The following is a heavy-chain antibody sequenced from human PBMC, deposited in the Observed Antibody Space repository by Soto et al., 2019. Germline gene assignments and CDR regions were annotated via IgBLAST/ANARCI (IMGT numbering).Heavy chain of an antibody. J-gene: IGHJ4*02. Sequence: QVQLVQSGAEVREPGASVKVSCKASGYSFTGLDINWVRQTTGQGLEWMGWMQPSSGRTGYAQKFQGRVTMTRDTPINPGHLELSSLTSDDTAFYYCARGVTAGVDYWGQGTLVTVSS. CDR3: ARGVTAGVDY. CDR1: GYSFTGLD. V-gene: IGHV1-8*01. D-gene: IGHD1-26*01. CDR2: MQPSSGRT.